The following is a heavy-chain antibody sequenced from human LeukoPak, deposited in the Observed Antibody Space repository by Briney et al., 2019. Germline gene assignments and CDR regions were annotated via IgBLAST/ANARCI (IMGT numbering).Heavy chain of an antibody. Sequence: GGSLRLXCAASGFTFSSYGMHWGRQAPGKGLEWVAFIRYDGSNKYYADSVKGRFTISRDNSKNTLYLQMNSLRAEDTAVYYCAKDGYYDFWSGYYEDYWGQGTLVTVSS. CDR1: GFTFSSYG. D-gene: IGHD3-3*01. V-gene: IGHV3-30*02. J-gene: IGHJ4*02. CDR3: AKDGYYDFWSGYYEDY. CDR2: IRYDGSNK.